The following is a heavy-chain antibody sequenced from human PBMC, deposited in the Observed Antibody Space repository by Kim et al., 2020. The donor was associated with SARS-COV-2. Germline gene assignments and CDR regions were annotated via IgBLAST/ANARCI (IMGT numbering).Heavy chain of an antibody. CDR2: K. J-gene: IGHJ4*02. Sequence: KYHGDSGKGRFTISRDKSKNTLYLQMNSLRAEDTAVYYCARGEDWYNFDDWGQGTLVTVSS. CDR3: ARGEDWYNFDD. V-gene: IGHV3-30*01. D-gene: IGHD3-9*01.